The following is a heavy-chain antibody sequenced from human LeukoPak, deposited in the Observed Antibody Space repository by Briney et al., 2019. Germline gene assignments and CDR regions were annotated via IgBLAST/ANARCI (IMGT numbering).Heavy chain of an antibody. D-gene: IGHD6-13*01. CDR1: GYTFTSSD. V-gene: IGHV1-8*01. Sequence: GASVKVSCKASGYTFTSSDIDWARQAPGQGLEWMGWMNPNSGKTGYARKFQGRVTMTKNTSISTAYMEVSSLGYEDTAIYYCARGRPGLASAGTYDFWGQGTLITVSS. CDR3: ARGRPGLASAGTYDF. J-gene: IGHJ4*02. CDR2: MNPNSGKT.